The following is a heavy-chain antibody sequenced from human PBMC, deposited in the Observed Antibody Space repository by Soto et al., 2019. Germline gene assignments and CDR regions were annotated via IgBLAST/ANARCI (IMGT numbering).Heavy chain of an antibody. CDR3: ARSPTVVIRYFDY. V-gene: IGHV1-69*01. Sequence: GXSVKVACKASGGPFSSYAIIWVRQAPGQGLEWMGGIIPIFGTANYAQKFQGRVTITADESTSTAYMELSSLRSEDTAVYYCARSPTVVIRYFDYWGQGTLVTVSS. D-gene: IGHD4-17*01. J-gene: IGHJ4*02. CDR1: GGPFSSYA. CDR2: IIPIFGTA.